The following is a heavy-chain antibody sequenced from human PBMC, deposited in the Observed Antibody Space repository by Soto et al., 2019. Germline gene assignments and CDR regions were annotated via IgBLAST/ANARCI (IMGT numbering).Heavy chain of an antibody. V-gene: IGHV1-69*06. CDR2: IIPIFGTA. CDR3: ARDPQKYSSSYNCFDP. Sequence: ASVKVSCKASGGTFSSYAISWVRQAPGQGLEWMGGIIPIFGTANYAQKFQGRVTITADKSTSTAYMELSSLRSEDTAVYYCARDPQKYSSSYNCFDPWGQGTLVTVSS. D-gene: IGHD6-13*01. CDR1: GGTFSSYA. J-gene: IGHJ5*02.